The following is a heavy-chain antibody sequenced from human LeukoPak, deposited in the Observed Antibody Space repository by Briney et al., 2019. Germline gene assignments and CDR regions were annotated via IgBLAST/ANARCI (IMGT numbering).Heavy chain of an antibody. CDR1: GGSISSTTYY. Sequence: SETLSLTCSVFGGSISSTTYYWVWIRQPPGKGLECIASIHYTGRAYYNPSLKSRVTISVDSSKNQFSLKLSSVTAADTAVYYCARDKGGSAQYGMDVWGQGTTVTVSS. D-gene: IGHD3-10*01. V-gene: IGHV4-39*07. J-gene: IGHJ6*02. CDR3: ARDKGGSAQYGMDV. CDR2: IHYTGRA.